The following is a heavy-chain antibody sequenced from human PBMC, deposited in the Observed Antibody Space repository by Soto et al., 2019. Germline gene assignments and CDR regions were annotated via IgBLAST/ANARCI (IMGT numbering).Heavy chain of an antibody. D-gene: IGHD1-26*01. V-gene: IGHV3-23*01. CDR1: GFTFSSYA. CDR3: ARSGSYYGDDPRFDY. CDR2: ISGSGGST. J-gene: IGHJ4*02. Sequence: GGSLRLSCAASGFTFSSYAMSWVRQAPGKGLEWVSAISGSGGSTYYADSVKGRFTISRDNSKNTLYLQMNSLRAEDTAVYYCARSGSYYGDDPRFDYWGQGTLVTVSS.